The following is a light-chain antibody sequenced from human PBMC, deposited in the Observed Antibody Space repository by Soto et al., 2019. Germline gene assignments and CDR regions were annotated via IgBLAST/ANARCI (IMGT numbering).Light chain of an antibody. CDR1: QSVSSY. CDR2: DAS. Sequence: EIVLTQSPATLSLSPGERATLSCRASQSVSSYLAWYQQKPGQAPRLLIYDASNRATGIPARFSGSGSGTDFTLTISSLEPEDFAVYYCQQRSNWPSEGFTFGPGTKVDIK. CDR3: QQRSNWPSEGFT. J-gene: IGKJ3*01. V-gene: IGKV3-11*01.